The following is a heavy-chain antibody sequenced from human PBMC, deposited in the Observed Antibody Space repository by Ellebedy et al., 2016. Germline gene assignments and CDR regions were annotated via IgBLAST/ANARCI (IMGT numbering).Heavy chain of an antibody. J-gene: IGHJ6*02. CDR1: GFTFSSYA. CDR2: ISGSGGST. CDR3: AKSQAAMVIYGMDV. D-gene: IGHD5-18*01. Sequence: GGSLRLPCAASGFTFSSYAMSWVRQAPGKGLEWVSAISGSGGSTYYADSVKGRFTISRDNSKNTLYLQMNSLRAEDTAVYYCAKSQAAMVIYGMDVWGQGTTVTVSS. V-gene: IGHV3-23*01.